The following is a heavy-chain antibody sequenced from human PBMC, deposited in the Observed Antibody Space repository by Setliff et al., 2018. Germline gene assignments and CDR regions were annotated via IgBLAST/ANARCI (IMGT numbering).Heavy chain of an antibody. J-gene: IGHJ6*02. Sequence: SETLSLTCAVYGGSFSGYYWSGIRQSPGKGLEWIGEINHSGSTNYNPSLKSRVTISVDPSKNQFSLKLSSVTAADTAVYYCAKELEATTYYYYYYGMDVWGQGTTVTAP. CDR1: GGSFSGYY. D-gene: IGHD1-26*01. V-gene: IGHV4-34*01. CDR2: INHSGST. CDR3: AKELEATTYYYYYYGMDV.